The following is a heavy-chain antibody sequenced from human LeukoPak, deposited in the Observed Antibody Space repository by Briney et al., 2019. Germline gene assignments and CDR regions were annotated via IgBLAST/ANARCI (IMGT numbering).Heavy chain of an antibody. V-gene: IGHV4-39*01. CDR3: TGRTYSTYMDV. D-gene: IGHD1-7*01. CDR1: GGSMITETFY. CDR2: MYSNGGGR. Sequence: KPSETLSLTCTVSGGSMITETFYWVWIRQPPGKGLEWIANMYSNGGGRQYNRSLTNRVSISVDTSKNQFFLNLNSVTAADTAIYYCTGRTYSTYMDVWGQGTTVTVSS. J-gene: IGHJ6*03.